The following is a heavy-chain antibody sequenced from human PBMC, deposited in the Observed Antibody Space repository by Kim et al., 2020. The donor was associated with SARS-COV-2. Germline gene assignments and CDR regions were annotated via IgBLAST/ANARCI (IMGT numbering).Heavy chain of an antibody. CDR2: ISSRSNTI. CDR3: ASLRGAWLGNPHDAFDI. V-gene: IGHV3-48*02. Sequence: GGSLRLSCAASGFTFSAYSINWVRQAPGKGLEWLSYISSRSNTIYYADSVKGRFTISRDNAKNSLYLQMNSLRDEDTAVYYCASLRGAWLGNPHDAFDIWGQGTMVTVSS. J-gene: IGHJ3*02. D-gene: IGHD6-19*01. CDR1: GFTFSAYS.